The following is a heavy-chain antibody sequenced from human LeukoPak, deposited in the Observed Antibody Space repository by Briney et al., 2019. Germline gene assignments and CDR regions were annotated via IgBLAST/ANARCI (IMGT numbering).Heavy chain of an antibody. J-gene: IGHJ4*02. CDR2: ISGSGGST. V-gene: IGHV3-23*01. D-gene: IGHD4-11*01. CDR3: AKEGLYDYSNYYFDY. CDR1: GFTFSSYA. Sequence: PVGSLRLSCAASGFTFSSYAMSWVRQAPGKGLEWVSAISGSGGSTYYADSVKGRFTISRDNSKNTLYLQMNSLRAEDTAVYYCAKEGLYDYSNYYFDYWGQGTLVTVSS.